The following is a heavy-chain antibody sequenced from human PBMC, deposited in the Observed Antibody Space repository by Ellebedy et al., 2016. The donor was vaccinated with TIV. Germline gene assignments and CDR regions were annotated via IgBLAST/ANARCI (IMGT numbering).Heavy chain of an antibody. CDR2: IKSKTDGGTT. J-gene: IGHJ4*02. CDR1: GFTFSNAW. D-gene: IGHD1-14*01. Sequence: GESLKISXAASGFTFSNAWMSWVRQAPGKGLEWVGRIKSKTDGGTTDYAAPVKGRFTISSDDSKNTLYLQMNSLKTEDTAVYYCTTGKTTWPDYWGQGTLVTVSS. CDR3: TTGKTTWPDY. V-gene: IGHV3-15*01.